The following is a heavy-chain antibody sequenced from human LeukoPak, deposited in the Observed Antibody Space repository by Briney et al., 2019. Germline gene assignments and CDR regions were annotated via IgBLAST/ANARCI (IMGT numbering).Heavy chain of an antibody. CDR1: VFTLSSYW. Sequence: GGSLRLSCAASVFTLSSYWMRWVRQAPGKGLEWVANIKQDGSEKYYVDSVKGRFTISRDNAKNSLYLQMNSLRAEDTAVYYCARGTGFDYWGQGTLVTVSS. D-gene: IGHD1-14*01. V-gene: IGHV3-7*03. J-gene: IGHJ4*02. CDR3: ARGTGFDY. CDR2: IKQDGSEK.